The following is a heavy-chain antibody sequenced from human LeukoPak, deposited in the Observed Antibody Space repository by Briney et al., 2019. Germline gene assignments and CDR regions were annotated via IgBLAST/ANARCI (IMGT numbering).Heavy chain of an antibody. CDR3: ARTSGYTFDY. Sequence: ASVKVSCKASGYTFTTYYIHWVRQAPGQGLEWMGIISPSGGSTTYAQKFQDRVTMTRDTSTSTVYMGLSSLRSEDTAVYYCARTSGYTFDYWGQGTLVTVSS. CDR2: ISPSGGST. CDR1: GYTFTTYY. D-gene: IGHD3-22*01. J-gene: IGHJ4*02. V-gene: IGHV1-46*01.